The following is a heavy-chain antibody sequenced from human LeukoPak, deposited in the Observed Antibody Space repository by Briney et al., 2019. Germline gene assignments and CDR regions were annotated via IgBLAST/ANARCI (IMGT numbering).Heavy chain of an antibody. V-gene: IGHV3-21*01. CDR2: ISSSSSYI. D-gene: IGHD5-12*01. Sequence: PGGSLRLSCAASGFTFSSYSMNWVRQAPGKGLEWVSSISSSSSYIYYADSVKGRFTISRDNAKNSLYLQMNSLRAEDTAVYYCAKDGILGYSGYTFDYWGQGTLVTVSS. CDR1: GFTFSSYS. CDR3: AKDGILGYSGYTFDY. J-gene: IGHJ4*02.